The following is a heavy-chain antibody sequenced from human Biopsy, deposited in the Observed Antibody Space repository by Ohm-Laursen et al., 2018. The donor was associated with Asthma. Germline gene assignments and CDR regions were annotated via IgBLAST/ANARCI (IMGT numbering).Heavy chain of an antibody. Sequence: SLRLSCAASGFTFSNYGMHWVRQAPGKGLDWVAVISFDGSNKNYTDSVKGRFTISRDNSRNTLHLLMNSLRAEDTAVYYCAKDVFPGWELRRGPDYWGQGTLVTVSS. D-gene: IGHD1-26*01. CDR3: AKDVFPGWELRRGPDY. CDR1: GFTFSNYG. V-gene: IGHV3-30*18. CDR2: ISFDGSNK. J-gene: IGHJ4*02.